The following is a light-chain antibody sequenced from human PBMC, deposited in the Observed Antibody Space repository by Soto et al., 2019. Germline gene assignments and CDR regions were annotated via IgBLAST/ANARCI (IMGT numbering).Light chain of an antibody. Sequence: EIVMTQSPATLSVSPGERATLSCRASQSVSSNLACYQQKPGQAPRLLIYGASTRATGIRARFSGSGSGTEFTLTISSLQSEDFAVYYCQQYNNWPRTFGQGTKVEIK. V-gene: IGKV3-15*01. CDR3: QQYNNWPRT. J-gene: IGKJ1*01. CDR1: QSVSSN. CDR2: GAS.